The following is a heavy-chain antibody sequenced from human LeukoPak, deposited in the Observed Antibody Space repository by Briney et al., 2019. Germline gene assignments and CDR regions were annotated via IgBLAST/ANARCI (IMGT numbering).Heavy chain of an antibody. J-gene: IGHJ4*02. V-gene: IGHV3-7*01. CDR2: INPDGNKK. CDR1: GLTFSSSW. D-gene: IGHD5-18*01. CDR3: ARDLAYSRLDY. Sequence: GGSLRLSCAVSGLTFSSSWMDWVRQAPGKGLEWVASINPDGNKKYSADSVKGRFTISRDNAENSLYLQMNSLRVEDTASYYCARDLAYSRLDYWGQGMLVTVSS.